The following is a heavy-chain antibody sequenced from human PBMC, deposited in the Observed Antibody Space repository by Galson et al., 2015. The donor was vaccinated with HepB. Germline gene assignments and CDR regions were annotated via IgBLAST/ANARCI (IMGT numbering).Heavy chain of an antibody. CDR1: GFTFSDYY. V-gene: IGHV3-11*01. Sequence: SLRLSCAASGFTFSDYYMSWIRQAPGKGLEWVSYISSSGSTIYYADSVKGRFTISRDNAKNSLYLQMNSLRAEDTAVYYCATPLDPETKGNWFDPWGQGTLVTVSS. D-gene: IGHD3-16*02. J-gene: IGHJ5*02. CDR3: ATPLDPETKGNWFDP. CDR2: ISSSGSTI.